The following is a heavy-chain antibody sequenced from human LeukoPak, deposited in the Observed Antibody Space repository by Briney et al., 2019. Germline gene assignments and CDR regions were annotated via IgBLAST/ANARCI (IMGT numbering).Heavy chain of an antibody. CDR2: ISGSGGST. V-gene: IGHV3-23*01. D-gene: IGHD3-10*01. CDR3: AKDIVIMVRGFDY. CDR1: GFTFSSYG. Sequence: GGTLRLSYAASGFTFSSYGMSWVRQAPGKGLEWVSAISGSGGSTYYADSVKGRFAISRDNSKNTLYLQMNSLRAEDTAVYYCAKDIVIMVRGFDYWGQGTLVTVSS. J-gene: IGHJ4*02.